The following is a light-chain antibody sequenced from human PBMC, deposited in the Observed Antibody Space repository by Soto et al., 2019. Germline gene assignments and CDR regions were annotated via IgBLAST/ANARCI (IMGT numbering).Light chain of an antibody. J-gene: IGLJ2*01. CDR3: NSYTSSSTVL. CDR2: DVS. CDR1: SSDVGGYNY. Sequence: QSALTQPASVSGSPGQSITISCTGTSSDVGGYNYVSWYQQHPDKAPKLMIYDVSNRPSGVSNRFSGSKSGNTASLTISGLQAEDEADYYCNSYTSSSTVLFGGGTKLTVL. V-gene: IGLV2-14*01.